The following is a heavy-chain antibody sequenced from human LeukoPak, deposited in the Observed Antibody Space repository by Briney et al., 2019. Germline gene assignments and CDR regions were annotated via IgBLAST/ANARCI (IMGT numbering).Heavy chain of an antibody. Sequence: SESLCLSSTVSGGSICTYYWSGIREPPRKGLGWIGYIYSTGRTYYNTSLPSRATLPVHASKNQISCILISGTAAHTTVHYFARFITARSRENSWRGGAMVGVSP. CDR1: GGSICTYY. CDR3: ARFITARSRENS. CDR2: IYSTGRT. V-gene: IGHV4-59*08. J-gene: IGHJ5*02. D-gene: IGHD1-20*01.